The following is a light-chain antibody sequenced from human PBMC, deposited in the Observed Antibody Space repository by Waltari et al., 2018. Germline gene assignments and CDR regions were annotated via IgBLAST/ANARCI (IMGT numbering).Light chain of an antibody. J-gene: IGKJ4*01. V-gene: IGKV3-20*01. CDR3: QQYDGIVVT. CDR1: QTVSTIA. CDR2: STY. Sequence: LSLSPGDRATLSCRASQTVSTIALSWYQQKPGQAPRVLIYSTYNRATGIPDRFSGSGSGTDFTLTINRLAPEDCAMYYCQQYDGIVVTFGGGTKVEI.